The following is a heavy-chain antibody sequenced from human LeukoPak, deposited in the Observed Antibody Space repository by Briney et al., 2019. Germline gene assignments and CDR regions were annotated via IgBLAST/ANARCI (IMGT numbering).Heavy chain of an antibody. V-gene: IGHV4-34*01. D-gene: IGHD3-22*01. CDR3: ASAVIGVPDDAFDI. J-gene: IGHJ3*02. CDR1: GGSFSGYY. CDR2: INHSGGT. Sequence: PSETLSLTCAVYGGSFSGYYWSWIRQPPGKGLEWIGEINHSGGTNYNPSLKSRVTISVDTSKNQFSLKLSSVTAVDTAVYYCASAVIGVPDDAFDIWGQGTMVTVSS.